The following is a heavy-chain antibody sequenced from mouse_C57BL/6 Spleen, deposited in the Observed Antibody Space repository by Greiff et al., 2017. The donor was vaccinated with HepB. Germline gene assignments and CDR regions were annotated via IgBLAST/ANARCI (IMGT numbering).Heavy chain of an antibody. D-gene: IGHD2-3*01. CDR2: IHPNSGST. CDR3: AGDGGDGYYGWYFDV. J-gene: IGHJ1*03. CDR1: GYTFTSYW. V-gene: IGHV1-64*01. Sequence: QVQLQQPGAELVKPGASVKLSCKASGYTFTSYWMHWVKQRPGQGLEWIGMIHPNSGSTNYNEKFKSKATLTVDKSSSTAYMQLSSLTSEDSAVYYCAGDGGDGYYGWYFDVWGTGTTVTVSS.